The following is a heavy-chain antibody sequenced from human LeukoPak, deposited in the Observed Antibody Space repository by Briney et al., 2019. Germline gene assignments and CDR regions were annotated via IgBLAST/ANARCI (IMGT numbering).Heavy chain of an antibody. V-gene: IGHV1-46*01. CDR2: INPSGGST. CDR1: GYTFTSYY. J-gene: IGHJ4*02. CDR3: ARDGGTAGYSSGSDY. D-gene: IGHD5-18*01. Sequence: ASVKVSCKASGYTFTSYYMHWVRQAPGQGLEWMGIINPSGGSTSYAQKFQGRVTMTRDMSTSTVYMELSSLRSEDTAVYYCARDGGTAGYSSGSDYWGQGTLVTVSS.